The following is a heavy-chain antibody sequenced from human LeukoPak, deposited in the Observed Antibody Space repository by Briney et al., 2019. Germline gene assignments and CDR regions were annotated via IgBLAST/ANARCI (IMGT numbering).Heavy chain of an antibody. CDR2: ISYDRSNK. Sequence: GGSLRLSCAASGFTFSSYAMHWVRQAPGKGLEWVAVISYDRSNKYYADSVKGRFTISRDNSKNTLYLQMNSLRAEDTAVYYCVRSAVAGTEYFDYWGQGTLVTVSS. J-gene: IGHJ4*02. D-gene: IGHD6-19*01. V-gene: IGHV3-30*04. CDR1: GFTFSSYA. CDR3: VRSAVAGTEYFDY.